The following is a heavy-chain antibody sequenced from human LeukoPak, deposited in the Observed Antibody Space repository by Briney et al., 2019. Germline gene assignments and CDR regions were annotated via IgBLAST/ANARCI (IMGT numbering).Heavy chain of an antibody. CDR3: ARAGMYYDYVWGSYRIDY. CDR1: GFTFSSYS. D-gene: IGHD3-16*02. V-gene: IGHV3-48*04. J-gene: IGHJ4*02. CDR2: ISSSSSTI. Sequence: GGSLRLSCAASGFTFSSYSMNWVRQAPGKGLEWVSYISSSSSTIYYADSVKGRFTISRDNAKNTLYLQMNSLRAEDTAVYYCARAGMYYDYVWGSYRIDYWGQGTLVTVSS.